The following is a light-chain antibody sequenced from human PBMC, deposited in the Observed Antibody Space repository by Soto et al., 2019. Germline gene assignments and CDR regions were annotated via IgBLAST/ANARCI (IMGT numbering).Light chain of an antibody. CDR3: AAWDDSLSGYV. CDR2: NNN. V-gene: IGLV1-44*01. J-gene: IGLJ1*01. Sequence: QSVLTQPPSASGTPGQRVSISCSGSGSNIGSNTVNWYQQLPGTAPKLLMYNNNQRPSGVPDRFSGSKSGTSASLAISGLQSEDEADYYRAAWDDSLSGYVFGTGTKLTVL. CDR1: GSNIGSNT.